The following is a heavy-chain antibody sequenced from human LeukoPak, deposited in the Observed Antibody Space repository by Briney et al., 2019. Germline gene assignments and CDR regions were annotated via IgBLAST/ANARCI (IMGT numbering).Heavy chain of an antibody. D-gene: IGHD5-18*01. J-gene: IGHJ4*02. Sequence: GGSLRLSCAASGFTFNSYSMNWVRQAPGKGLEWVSSISSSSSSIYYADSVKGRFTISRDNAKNSLYLQMNSLRAEDTAVYYCARASGDIVETATMGTYCGQGTLVTVSS. CDR2: ISSSSSSI. V-gene: IGHV3-21*01. CDR3: ARASGDIVETATMGTY. CDR1: GFTFNSYS.